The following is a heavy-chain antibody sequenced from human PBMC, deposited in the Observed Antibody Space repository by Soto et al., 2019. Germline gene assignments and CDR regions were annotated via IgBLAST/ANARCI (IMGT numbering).Heavy chain of an antibody. J-gene: IGHJ5*02. D-gene: IGHD2-15*01. CDR3: SRVGPPDIAWVAP. CDR2: SA. V-gene: IGHV1-69*01. Sequence: QVQLVQSGAEVKKPGSSVKVSCKASGGTFSIYTISWVRQAPGQGLEWMGGSANSAQKFQGRLTVTADESTSTVSLEWSSLTSGATSVYQGSRVGPPDIAWVAPWGQGAL. CDR1: GGTFSIYT.